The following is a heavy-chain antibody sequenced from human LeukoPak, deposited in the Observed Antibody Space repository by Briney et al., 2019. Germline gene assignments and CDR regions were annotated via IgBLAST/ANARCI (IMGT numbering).Heavy chain of an antibody. V-gene: IGHV1-69*04. CDR1: RDTFSSDD. Sequence: ASVKVSCKASRDTFSSDDITWVRQAPGQGLEWTGRIIPVLDIANYAQKFQGRVTITADKSTNTVYMELNSLTSEDTAVYYCARERLYVSENVYYFDYWGQGTLVTVSS. J-gene: IGHJ4*02. CDR2: IIPVLDIA. CDR3: ARERLYVSENVYYFDY. D-gene: IGHD3-10*01.